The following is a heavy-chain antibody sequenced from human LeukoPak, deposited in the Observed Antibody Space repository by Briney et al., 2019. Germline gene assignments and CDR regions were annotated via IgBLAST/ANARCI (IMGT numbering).Heavy chain of an antibody. D-gene: IGHD5-18*01. CDR3: ARDLSGYSYGFGDDL. V-gene: IGHV3-66*01. CDR2: MYSVGST. Sequence: GGSLRLSCAASGFTISADFMSWVRQAPGKGLEWVSIMYSVGSTFYADSVKGRFTISRDPSKNSLDLQMDSLRVDDTAVYYCARDLSGYSYGFGDDLWGQGTLVTVSS. J-gene: IGHJ4*02. CDR1: GFTISADF.